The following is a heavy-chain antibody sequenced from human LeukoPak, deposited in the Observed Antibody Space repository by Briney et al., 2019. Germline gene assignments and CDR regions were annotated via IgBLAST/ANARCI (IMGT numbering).Heavy chain of an antibody. D-gene: IGHD4-17*01. V-gene: IGHV3-21*06. J-gene: IGHJ1*01. Sequence: GGSLRLSCAGSGFTFNKFNMNWVRQAPGKGLERVSSINPASINKYYADSVKGRFTISRDNAQNSMYLLMDSLRPEDTAIYYCATYSTGYGAYRAWGQGTLVTVSS. CDR1: GFTFNKFN. CDR3: ATYSTGYGAYRA. CDR2: INPASINK.